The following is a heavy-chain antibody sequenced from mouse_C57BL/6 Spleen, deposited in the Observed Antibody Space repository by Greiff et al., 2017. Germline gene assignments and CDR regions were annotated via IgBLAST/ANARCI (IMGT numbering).Heavy chain of an antibody. D-gene: IGHD1-1*01. V-gene: IGHV1-82*01. CDR2: IYPGDGDT. CDR1: GYAFSSSW. Sequence: VQLQESGPELVKPGASVKISCKASGYAFSSSWMNWVKQRPGKGLEWIGRIYPGDGDTNYNGKFKGKATLTADKSSSTAYMQLSSLTSEDSAVYFCARSVVATHYFDYWGQGTTLTVSS. J-gene: IGHJ2*01. CDR3: ARSVVATHYFDY.